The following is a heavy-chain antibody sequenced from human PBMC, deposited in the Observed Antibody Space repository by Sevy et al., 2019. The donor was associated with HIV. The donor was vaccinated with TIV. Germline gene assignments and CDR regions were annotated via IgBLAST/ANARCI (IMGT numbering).Heavy chain of an antibody. CDR3: ARESWNTDLDY. Sequence: GGSLRLSCAGSGFIFSDYYMSWIRQAPGKGLEWISYISSTRGSTTHYADSVKGRFTISRDNAKNSLYLQMNRLRVEDTAVYYCARESWNTDLDYWGQGTLVTVSS. CDR2: ISSTRGSTT. D-gene: IGHD5-18*01. CDR1: GFIFSDYY. V-gene: IGHV3-11*01. J-gene: IGHJ4*02.